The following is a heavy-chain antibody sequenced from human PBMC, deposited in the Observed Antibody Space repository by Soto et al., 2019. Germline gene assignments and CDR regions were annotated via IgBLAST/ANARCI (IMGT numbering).Heavy chain of an antibody. D-gene: IGHD3-16*02. J-gene: IGHJ4*01. CDR1: GGSISNNY. CDR2: IYYNGTT. CDR3: EGVKGYDYICWSHLYHMYYFDY. Sequence: SETLSLTCTVSGGSISNNYWSWIRRPPGRGLEWIGNIYYNGTTNYNPSLKSRVTILVDTSTNQFSLKLTSVSAADTAVYYCEGVKGYDYICWSHLYHMYYFDYCG. V-gene: IGHV4-59*01.